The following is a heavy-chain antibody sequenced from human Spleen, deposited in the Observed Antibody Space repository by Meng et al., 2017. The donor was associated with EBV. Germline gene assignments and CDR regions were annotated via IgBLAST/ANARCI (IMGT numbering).Heavy chain of an antibody. D-gene: IGHD3-3*01. CDR3: ARDRGNYDFWSGYYPHDY. CDR2: ISSSSSYI. J-gene: IGHJ4*02. V-gene: IGHV3-21*01. Sequence: EVQLVESGGXLVKPGGSXRLSCAASGVTFSSYSMNWVRQAPGKGLEWVSSISSSSSYIYYADSVKGRFTISRDNAKNSLYLQMNSLRAEDTAVYYCARDRGNYDFWSGYYPHDYWGQGTLVTVSS. CDR1: GVTFSSYS.